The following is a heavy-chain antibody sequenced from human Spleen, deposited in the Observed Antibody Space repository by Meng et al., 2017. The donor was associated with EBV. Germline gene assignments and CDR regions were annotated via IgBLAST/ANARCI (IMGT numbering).Heavy chain of an antibody. CDR2: IYYSGST. J-gene: IGHJ4*02. CDR3: ARGNYMFDY. V-gene: IGHV4-61*03. CDR1: GGSVSSGSYY. D-gene: IGHD3-10*01. Sequence: QVHLQESGPGLVKPSXXFSLTRTVSGGSVSSGSYYWTWIRQPPGKGLEWIGNIYYSGSTNYNPSLKSRVTITADRYKNHFSLRLSSLTAADTAVYYCARGNYMFDYWCQGTLVNVSS.